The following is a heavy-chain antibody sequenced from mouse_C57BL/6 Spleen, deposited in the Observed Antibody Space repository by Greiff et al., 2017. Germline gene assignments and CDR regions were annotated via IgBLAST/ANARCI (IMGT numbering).Heavy chain of an antibody. Sequence: VQLQQPGAELVMPGASVKLSCKASGYTFTSYWMHWVKQRPGQGLEWIGEIDPSDSYTNYNQKFKGKSTLTVDKSSSTAYMQLSSLTSEDSAVYYCAREGYYGSSYVYWGQGTTLTVSS. J-gene: IGHJ2*01. CDR2: IDPSDSYT. CDR3: AREGYYGSSYVY. V-gene: IGHV1-69*01. D-gene: IGHD1-1*01. CDR1: GYTFTSYW.